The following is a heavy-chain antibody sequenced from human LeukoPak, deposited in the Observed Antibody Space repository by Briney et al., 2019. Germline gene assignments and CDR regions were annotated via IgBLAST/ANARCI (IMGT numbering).Heavy chain of an antibody. V-gene: IGHV3-23*01. CDR2: ISDSGSGT. CDR1: GFTFSTYA. J-gene: IGHJ4*02. Sequence: GGSLRLSCAASGFTFSTYAMSWVRQAPAKGLEWVSGISDSGSGTFYADSVKDRCTISRDNSKNTLSLQMNSLRAEDTAIYYCAKRVDYSGKYYFDYWGRGTQVTVSS. D-gene: IGHD1-26*01. CDR3: AKRVDYSGKYYFDY.